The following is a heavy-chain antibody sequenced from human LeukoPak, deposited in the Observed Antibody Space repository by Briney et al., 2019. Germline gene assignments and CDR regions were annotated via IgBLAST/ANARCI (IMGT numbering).Heavy chain of an antibody. CDR2: INHSGST. V-gene: IGHV4-34*01. D-gene: IGHD5-18*01. J-gene: IGHJ6*03. CDR1: GGSFSGYY. Sequence: SETLSLTCAVYGGSFSGYYWSWIRQPPGKGLEWIGEINHSGSTNYNPSLKSRVTISVDTSKNQSSLKLSSVTAADTAVYYCARERGRSYGSVPYYYYYMDVWGKGTTVTVSS. CDR3: ARERGRSYGSVPYYYYYMDV.